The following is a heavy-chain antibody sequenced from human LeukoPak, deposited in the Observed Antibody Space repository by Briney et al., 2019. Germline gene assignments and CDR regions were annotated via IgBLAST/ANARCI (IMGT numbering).Heavy chain of an antibody. CDR3: ARDTHSYFDY. D-gene: IGHD2-15*01. CDR2: IDNDGSSA. Sequence: GGSLRLSCAASGFTFSRYLMHWVRQAPGKGLVWVSGIDNDGSSANYADSVKGRVTISRDNAKNTLYLQMNSLRAGDTAVYYCARDTHSYFDYWGQGTLVTVSS. V-gene: IGHV3-74*01. J-gene: IGHJ4*02. CDR1: GFTFSRYL.